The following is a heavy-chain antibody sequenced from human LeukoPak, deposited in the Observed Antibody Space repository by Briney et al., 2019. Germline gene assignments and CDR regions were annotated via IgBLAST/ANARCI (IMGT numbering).Heavy chain of an antibody. CDR3: YTSGFAKHGRVDY. CDR1: GGSISSSNW. D-gene: IGHD5-12*01. CDR2: IYHSGSI. V-gene: IGHV4-4*02. J-gene: IGHJ4*02. Sequence: PSETLSLTCAVSGGSISSSNWWSWVRQPPGKGLEWIGEIYHSGSINYNPSLKSRVTISVDKSKNQFSLNLRSVTAADTAVYYCYTSGFAKHGRVDYWGQGTLVTVSS.